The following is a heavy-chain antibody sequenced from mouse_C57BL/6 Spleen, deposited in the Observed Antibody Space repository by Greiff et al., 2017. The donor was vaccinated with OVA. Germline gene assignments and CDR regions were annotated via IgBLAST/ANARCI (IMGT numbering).Heavy chain of an antibody. Sequence: VQLQQSGAELVRPGASVKLSCKASGYTFTDYYINWVKQRPGQGLEWIARIYPGSGNTYYNEKFKGKATLTAEKSSSTAYMQLSSLTSEDSAVYFCARNYGSSYLAWFAYWGQGTLVTVSA. CDR2: IYPGSGNT. V-gene: IGHV1-76*01. CDR1: GYTFTDYY. J-gene: IGHJ3*01. CDR3: ARNYGSSYLAWFAY. D-gene: IGHD1-1*01.